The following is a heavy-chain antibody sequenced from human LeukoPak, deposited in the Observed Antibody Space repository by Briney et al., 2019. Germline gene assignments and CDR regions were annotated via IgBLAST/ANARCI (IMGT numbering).Heavy chain of an antibody. Sequence: PGGTLRLSCAASGFTFSSYGMSWVRQAPGRGLEWVSAISGSGGSTYYADSVKGRFTISRDNSKNTLYLQMNSLRAEDTAVYYCAKIPGSGWYFDYWGQGTLVTVSS. V-gene: IGHV3-23*01. CDR2: ISGSGGST. J-gene: IGHJ4*02. CDR1: GFTFSSYG. D-gene: IGHD6-19*01. CDR3: AKIPGSGWYFDY.